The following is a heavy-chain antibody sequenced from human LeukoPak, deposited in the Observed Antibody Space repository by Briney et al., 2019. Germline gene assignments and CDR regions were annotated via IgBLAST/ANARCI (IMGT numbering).Heavy chain of an antibody. Sequence: GGSLRLSCAASGFTFSSYWMTWVRQAPGKGLEWVANIKQDGSEKYYVDSVKGRFTTSRDNAKNSLYLQMNSLRAEDTAVYYCARGGLRIAAAVWGQGTLVTVSS. CDR2: IKQDGSEK. J-gene: IGHJ4*02. D-gene: IGHD6-13*01. V-gene: IGHV3-7*01. CDR3: ARGGLRIAAAV. CDR1: GFTFSSYW.